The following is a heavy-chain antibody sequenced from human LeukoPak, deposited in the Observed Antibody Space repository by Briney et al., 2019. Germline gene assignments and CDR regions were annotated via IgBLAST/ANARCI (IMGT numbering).Heavy chain of an antibody. CDR2: MNPNSGNT. Sequence: ASVKVSCKASGYTFTSYDINWVRQATGQGLEWMGWMNPNSGNTGYAQKFQGRVTMTRNTSISTAYMELSSLRSEDTAVYYCARGNYDILTGGRIFDYWGQGTLVTVSS. D-gene: IGHD3-9*01. CDR1: GYTFTSYD. V-gene: IGHV1-8*01. J-gene: IGHJ4*02. CDR3: ARGNYDILTGGRIFDY.